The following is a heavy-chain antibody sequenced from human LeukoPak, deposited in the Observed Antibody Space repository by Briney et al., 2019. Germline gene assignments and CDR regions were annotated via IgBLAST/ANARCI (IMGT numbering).Heavy chain of an antibody. CDR2: ISYHGSTK. CDR1: GCTFRSYA. J-gene: IGHJ6*02. CDR3: VRPPDYYYDYGMDV. V-gene: IGHV3-30-3*01. Sequence: PGTSLRLSCAASGCTFRSYAMHWVRQAPGNGLEWVATISYHGSTKYYADSVRGRFTISRDNSKNTLYLQMNSLRGEDTAVYYCVRPPDYYYDYGMDVWGQGTTVTVSS.